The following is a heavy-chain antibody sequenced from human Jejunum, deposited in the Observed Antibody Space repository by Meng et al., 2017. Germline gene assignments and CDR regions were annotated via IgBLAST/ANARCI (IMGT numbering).Heavy chain of an antibody. CDR2: INHSGTT. V-gene: IGHV4-34*01. J-gene: IGHJ4*02. Sequence: QVQLQQWGAGLLKPSETLSLTCAVHGGSFSGYYWSWIRQSPGKGLEWIGEINHSGTTNYAPSLKSRVTISLDTSNNQFSLKLTSVTAADTAVYYCARVGLGWSGFDSWGQGTLVTVSS. CDR3: ARVGLGWSGFDS. CDR1: GGSFSGYY. D-gene: IGHD3/OR15-3a*01.